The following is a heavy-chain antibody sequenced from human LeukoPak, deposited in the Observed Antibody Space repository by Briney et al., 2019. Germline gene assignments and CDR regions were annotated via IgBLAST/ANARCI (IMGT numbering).Heavy chain of an antibody. V-gene: IGHV4-59*01. CDR2: IYYSGST. Sequence: PSETLSLTCTVSGGSISSYYWSWIRQPPGKGLEWIGYIYYSGSTNYNPSLKSRVTISVDTSKNQFSLKLSSVTAADTAVYYCARVGDRSGWFDYWGQGTLVTVSS. CDR1: GGSISSYY. D-gene: IGHD6-19*01. J-gene: IGHJ5*01. CDR3: ARVGDRSGWFDY.